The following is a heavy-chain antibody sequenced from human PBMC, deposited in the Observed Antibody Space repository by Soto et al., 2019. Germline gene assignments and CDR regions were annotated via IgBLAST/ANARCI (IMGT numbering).Heavy chain of an antibody. J-gene: IGHJ2*01. D-gene: IGHD5-18*01. V-gene: IGHV3-30-3*01. CDR2: ISYDGSNK. CDR3: ARDPLWGTAMVLWYFDL. CDR1: GFTFSSYA. Sequence: GGSLRLSCAASGFTFSSYAMHWVXXXXXXGLEWVALISYDGSNKYYADSVKGRFTISRDNSKNTLYLQMNSLRAEDTALYYCARDPLWGTAMVLWYFDLWGRGTLVTVSS.